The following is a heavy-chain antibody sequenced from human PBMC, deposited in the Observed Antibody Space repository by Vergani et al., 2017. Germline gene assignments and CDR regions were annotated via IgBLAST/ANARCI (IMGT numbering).Heavy chain of an antibody. D-gene: IGHD6-19*01. Sequence: QVQLPQWGAGLLKPSETLSLTCAVYGGSFSGYYWSWIRQPPGKGLEWIGEINHSGSTNYNPSLKSRVTISVDTSKNQFSLKLSSVTAADTAVYYCARVAPFGRSYGYKQWLVHFDYWGQGTLVTVSS. CDR2: INHSGST. CDR3: ARVAPFGRSYGYKQWLVHFDY. V-gene: IGHV4-34*01. CDR1: GGSFSGYY. J-gene: IGHJ4*02.